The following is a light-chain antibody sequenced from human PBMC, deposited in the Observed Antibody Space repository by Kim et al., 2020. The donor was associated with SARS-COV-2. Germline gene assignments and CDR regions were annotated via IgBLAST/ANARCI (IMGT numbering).Light chain of an antibody. CDR3: SSYTSSSTLDV. CDR2: DVS. Sequence: QAITISCTGTSSDVGGYNYVAWYQQHPGKAPKLMIYDVSNRPSGVSNRFSGSKSGNTASLTISGLQAEDEADYYCSSYTSSSTLDVFGTGTKVTVL. J-gene: IGLJ1*01. V-gene: IGLV2-14*03. CDR1: SSDVGGYNY.